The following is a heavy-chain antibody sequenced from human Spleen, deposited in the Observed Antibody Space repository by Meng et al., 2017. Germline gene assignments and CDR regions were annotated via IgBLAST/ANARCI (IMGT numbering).Heavy chain of an antibody. V-gene: IGHV3-53*01. CDR1: GFTVSSNY. D-gene: IGHD4-23*01. J-gene: IGHJ1*01. CDR2: IYSGGNT. CDR3: AKVRGYGGNSGGEYFQH. Sequence: GESLKISCEASGFTVSSNYMSWVRQAPGKGLEWVSVIYSGGNTYYADSVKGRFTISRDNSKNTLYLQMNSLRAEDTAVYYCAKVRGYGGNSGGEYFQHWGQGTLVTVSS.